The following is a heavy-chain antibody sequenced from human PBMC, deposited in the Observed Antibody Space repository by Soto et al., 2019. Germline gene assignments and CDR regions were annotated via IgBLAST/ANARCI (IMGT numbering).Heavy chain of an antibody. J-gene: IGHJ4*02. CDR2: ISPSSSFL. D-gene: IGHD3-10*01. CDR3: ATVGTDYGSGSPYYSDY. Sequence: GGSLRLSCAACGFSFRSYYMTWVRQAPGRGLEWVSSISPSSSFLNYADSVKGRFTISRDNAKSSVNLQMNSLRAEDTAVYYCATVGTDYGSGSPYYSDYWGKGTLVTVSS. V-gene: IGHV3-21*06. CDR1: GFSFRSYY.